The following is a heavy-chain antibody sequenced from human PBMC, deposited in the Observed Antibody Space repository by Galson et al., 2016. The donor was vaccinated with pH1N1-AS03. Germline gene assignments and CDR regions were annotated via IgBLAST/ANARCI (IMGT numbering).Heavy chain of an antibody. V-gene: IGHV5-10-1*01. Sequence: QSGAEVKKPGESLRISCKGSGYSFTNYWINWVRQMPGKGLEWMGRFDPSDSHTSYSPSFQGHVTFPADKSINPAYLQWSSLTSSETAIYYCASGYSGFGFGCWGQGTLVTVPS. D-gene: IGHD5-12*01. CDR3: ASGYSGFGFGC. J-gene: IGHJ5*01. CDR1: GYSFTNYW. CDR2: FDPSDSHT.